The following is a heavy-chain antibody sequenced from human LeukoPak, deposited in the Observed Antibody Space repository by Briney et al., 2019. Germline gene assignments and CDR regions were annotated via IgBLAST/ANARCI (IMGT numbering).Heavy chain of an antibody. V-gene: IGHV4-30-4*01. Sequence: SETLSLTCTVSGGSISSGDYYWSWIRQPPGKGLEWIGYIYYSGSTYYNPSLKSRVTISVDTSKNQFSLKLSSVTAADTAVYYCDCSGWSKYYFDYWGQGTLVTVSS. J-gene: IGHJ4*02. CDR2: IYYSGST. D-gene: IGHD6-19*01. CDR1: GGSISSGDYY. CDR3: DCSGWSKYYFDY.